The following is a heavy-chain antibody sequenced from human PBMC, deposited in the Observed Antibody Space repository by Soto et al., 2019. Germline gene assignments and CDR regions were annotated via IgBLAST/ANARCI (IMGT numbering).Heavy chain of an antibody. Sequence: GESLKISCAASRFTFSDYYMTWIRQAPGKGLEWVSYISSNGKYRGYADSVKGRFTISRDNSKNTLSLQMNSLRAEDTAVYYCARDQRYCSGGTCYSGHAFDIWGQGTMVTVSS. CDR2: ISSNGKYR. D-gene: IGHD2-15*01. V-gene: IGHV3-11*06. J-gene: IGHJ3*02. CDR3: ARDQRYCSGGTCYSGHAFDI. CDR1: RFTFSDYY.